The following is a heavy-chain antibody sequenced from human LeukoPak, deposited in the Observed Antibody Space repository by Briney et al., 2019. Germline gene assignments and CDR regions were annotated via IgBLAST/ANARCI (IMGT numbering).Heavy chain of an antibody. CDR1: GFTFSGYW. Sequence: PGGSLRLSCAASGFTFSGYWMSRVRQAPGKGLEWVANINQDGSEKYYVDSVKGRFTISRDNAKNSLYLEMNSLRVEDTAVYYCASPRGGYWGQGTLVTVSS. J-gene: IGHJ4*02. CDR2: INQDGSEK. V-gene: IGHV3-7*01. CDR3: ASPRGGY. D-gene: IGHD3-16*01.